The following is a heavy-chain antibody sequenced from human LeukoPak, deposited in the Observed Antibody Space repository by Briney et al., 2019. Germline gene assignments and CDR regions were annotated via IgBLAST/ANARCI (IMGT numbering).Heavy chain of an antibody. D-gene: IGHD1-26*01. V-gene: IGHV3-21*01. Sequence: GGSLRPSCAASGFTFSTYNMNWVRQAPGKGLEWVSSITSSSSYIYYADSVKGRFTISRDNAKNSLYLQVNSLRAEDTAVYYCARDPYSGRYGDYYYYYMDVWGKGTTVTISS. J-gene: IGHJ6*03. CDR1: GFTFSTYN. CDR2: ITSSSSYI. CDR3: ARDPYSGRYGDYYYYYMDV.